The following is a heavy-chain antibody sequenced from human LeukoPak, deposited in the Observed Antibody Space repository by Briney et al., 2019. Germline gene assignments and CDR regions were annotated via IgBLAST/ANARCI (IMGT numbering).Heavy chain of an antibody. J-gene: IGHJ6*03. Sequence: PGGSLRLSCAASGFTFSSYAMHWVRQAPGKGLEWVAVISYDGSNKYYADSVKGRFTISRDNSKNTLYLQMNSLRAEDTAVYYCARHVHQGWIRPYCSSTSCYRGAYYYYYMDVWGKGTTVTVSS. CDR2: ISYDGSNK. CDR1: GFTFSSYA. CDR3: ARHVHQGWIRPYCSSTSCYRGAYYYYYMDV. D-gene: IGHD2-2*02. V-gene: IGHV3-30-3*01.